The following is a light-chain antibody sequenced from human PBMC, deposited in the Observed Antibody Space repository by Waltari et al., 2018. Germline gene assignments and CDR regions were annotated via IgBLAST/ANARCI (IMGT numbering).Light chain of an antibody. V-gene: IGKV3-11*01. CDR3: HLRTDWPPRYT. J-gene: IGKJ2*01. CDR1: QSVSGH. CDR2: DTS. Sequence: DIVLTPSPATLSLSPGERATLPCRASQSVSGHLAWYQQKPGQAPVLLIYDTSNRATGITARFSGGGSGTDFTLSISRLEPEDFALYFCHLRTDWPPRYTFGQGTKLEIK.